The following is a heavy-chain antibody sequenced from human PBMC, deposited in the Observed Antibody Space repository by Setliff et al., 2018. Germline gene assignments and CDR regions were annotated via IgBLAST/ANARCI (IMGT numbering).Heavy chain of an antibody. CDR2: IHYSGST. V-gene: IGHV4-59*01. J-gene: IGHJ6*03. CDR3: AKCGGDHCCPLYQYYMDV. Sequence: GSLRLSCAASGLNFGSTSMHWVRQAPGEGLEWIGFIHYSGSTNYNPSLKSRVTISLDTPRNQFSLRLSSVTAADTAVYYCAKCGGDHCCPLYQYYMDVWGKGTTVTVSS. CDR1: GLNFGSTS. D-gene: IGHD2-21*02.